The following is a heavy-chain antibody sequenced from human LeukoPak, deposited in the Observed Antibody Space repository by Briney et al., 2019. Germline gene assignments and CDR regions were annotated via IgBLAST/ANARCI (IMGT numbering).Heavy chain of an antibody. V-gene: IGHV1-69*04. CDR1: GGTFSSYA. Sequence: ASVKVSCKASGGTFSSYAISWVRQAPGQGLEWMGRIIPILGIANYAQKFQGRVTITADKSTSTAYMELSSLRSEDTAVYYCARTDIEDGYNLGYWGQGTLVTVSS. CDR3: ARTDIEDGYNLGY. D-gene: IGHD5-24*01. J-gene: IGHJ4*02. CDR2: IIPILGIA.